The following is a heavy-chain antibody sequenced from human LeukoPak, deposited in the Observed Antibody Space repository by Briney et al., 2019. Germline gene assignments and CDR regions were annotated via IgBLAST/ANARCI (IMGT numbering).Heavy chain of an antibody. J-gene: IGHJ6*02. CDR3: SKGGSPTSYYYGMDV. CDR1: GFSVSNKY. CDR2: ISAGSGST. V-gene: IGHV3-23*01. D-gene: IGHD3-16*01. Sequence: GGSLRLSCAASGFSVSNKYMSWVRQAPGKGLEWVSAISAGSGSTYYADSVKGRFTISRDNSKNTLYLQMNSLRADDTAAYYCSKGGSPTSYYYGMDVWGQGTTVTVSS.